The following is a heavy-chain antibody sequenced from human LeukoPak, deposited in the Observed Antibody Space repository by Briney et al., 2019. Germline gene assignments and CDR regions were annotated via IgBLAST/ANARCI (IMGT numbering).Heavy chain of an antibody. CDR2: IRYDGSNK. CDR1: GFTFSSYG. D-gene: IGHD6-13*01. CDR3: AKSGIGAAGINYFGY. Sequence: GGSLRLSCAASGFTFSSYGMHWVRQAPGKGLEWVAYIRYDGSNKYYADSVKGRFTISRDNSKNTLYLHMNSLRAEDAALYYCAKSGIGAAGINYFGYWGQGTLVTVSS. V-gene: IGHV3-30*02. J-gene: IGHJ4*02.